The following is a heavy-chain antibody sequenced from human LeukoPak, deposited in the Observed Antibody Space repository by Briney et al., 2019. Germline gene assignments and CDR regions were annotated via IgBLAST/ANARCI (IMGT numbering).Heavy chain of an antibody. J-gene: IGHJ3*02. CDR2: ISAYNGNT. Sequence: ASVKVSCKASGYTFTSYGISWVRQAPGQGLEWMGWISAYNGNTNYAQKFQGRVTITRNTSISTAYMELSSLRSEDTAVYYCAVKKRDAFDIWGQGTMVTVSS. D-gene: IGHD1-1*01. V-gene: IGHV1-18*01. CDR1: GYTFTSYG. CDR3: AVKKRDAFDI.